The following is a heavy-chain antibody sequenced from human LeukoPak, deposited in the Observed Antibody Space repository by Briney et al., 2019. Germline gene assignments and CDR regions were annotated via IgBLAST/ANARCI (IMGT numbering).Heavy chain of an antibody. D-gene: IGHD2-15*01. CDR3: ARDSPISGIDS. J-gene: IGHJ1*01. CDR1: GFSVDSSY. V-gene: IGHV3-53*01. CDR2: IYTNGKD. Sequence: GGSLRLSCSVSGFSVDSSYMTWVRQTPGKGLEWVSVIYTNGKDYYAESAKGRFTISRDISKNSLDLQMNRLRVDDTAVYYCARDSPISGIDSWGQGTLVIVSS.